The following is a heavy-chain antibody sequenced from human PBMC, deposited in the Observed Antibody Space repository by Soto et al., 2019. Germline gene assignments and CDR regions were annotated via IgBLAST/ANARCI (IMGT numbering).Heavy chain of an antibody. Sequence: ASVKVSCKASGYTFTSYAMHWVRQAPGQRLEWMGWINAGNGNTKYSQKFQGRVTITRDTSASTAYMELTSLRSEDTAVYYCARDTGDGNFDFWGQGTLVTVSS. CDR2: INAGNGNT. V-gene: IGHV1-3*01. CDR1: GYTFTSYA. CDR3: ARDTGDGNFDF. D-gene: IGHD7-27*01. J-gene: IGHJ4*02.